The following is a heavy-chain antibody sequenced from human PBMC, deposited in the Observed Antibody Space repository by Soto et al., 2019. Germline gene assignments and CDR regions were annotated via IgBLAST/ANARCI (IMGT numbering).Heavy chain of an antibody. CDR1: GGPISSGGYY. D-gene: IGHD4-17*01. J-gene: IGHJ5*02. CDR3: ARVQPYDYGANSGWFDP. V-gene: IGHV4-31*03. Sequence: QVQLQESGPGLVTPSQALSLTCSVSGGPISSGGYYWSWIRQHPGKGLEWIGYIFYSGATYYNPSLKSRSFISVDTSKNQFSLRLSSVTAADTAMYYCARVQPYDYGANSGWFDPWGQGTLVTVSA. CDR2: IFYSGAT.